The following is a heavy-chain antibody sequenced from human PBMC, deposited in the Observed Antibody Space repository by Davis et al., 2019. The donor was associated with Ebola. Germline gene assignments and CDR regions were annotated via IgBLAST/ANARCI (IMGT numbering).Heavy chain of an antibody. CDR3: AGGPWEYDY. D-gene: IGHD1-26*01. Sequence: GGSLRLSCAASGFTFADYAMHWVRQAPGKGLEWVSGISWNSGGIGYADSVKGRFTISRDNSKNTLYLQIDSLRADDTALYYCAGGPWEYDYWGQGTLVTVSS. J-gene: IGHJ4*02. V-gene: IGHV3-9*01. CDR1: GFTFADYA. CDR2: ISWNSGGI.